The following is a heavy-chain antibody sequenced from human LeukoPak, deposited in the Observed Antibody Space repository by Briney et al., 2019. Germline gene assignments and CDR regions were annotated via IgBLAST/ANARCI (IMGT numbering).Heavy chain of an antibody. D-gene: IGHD5-18*01. J-gene: IGHJ4*02. Sequence: PSETLSLTCTVSGGSISSSSYYWGWIRQPPGKGLEWIGSIYYSGSTYYNPSLKSRVTISVDTSKNQFSLKLSSVTAADTAVYYCASKLVLDTAMVDYWGQGTLVTVSS. V-gene: IGHV4-39*07. CDR1: GGSISSSSYY. CDR3: ASKLVLDTAMVDY. CDR2: IYYSGST.